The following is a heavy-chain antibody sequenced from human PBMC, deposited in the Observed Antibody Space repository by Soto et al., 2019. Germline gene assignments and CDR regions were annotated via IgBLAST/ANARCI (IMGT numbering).Heavy chain of an antibody. V-gene: IGHV5-51*01. CDR1: GYSFTSYW. CDR3: ARRCRSSWSYYYYGMDV. Sequence: RGESLKISCKGSGYSFTSYWIGWVRQMPGKGLEWMGIIYPGDSDTRYSPSFQGQVTISADKSISTAYLQWSSLKASDTAMYYCARRCRSSWSYYYYGMDVWGQGTTVTVSS. CDR2: IYPGDSDT. J-gene: IGHJ6*02. D-gene: IGHD6-13*01.